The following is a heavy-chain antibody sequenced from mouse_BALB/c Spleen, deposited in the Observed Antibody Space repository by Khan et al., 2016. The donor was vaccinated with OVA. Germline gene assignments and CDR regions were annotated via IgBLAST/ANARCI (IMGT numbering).Heavy chain of an antibody. Sequence: VQLQQPGAELVKSGATVKLSCTASGLNIKDTYMHWLKQWPEQGLEWIGRIDHTNGNTKYDPKLQGKATITADTYSNTDYLQLSGLPSEATAVYYCARMSGKWGQGTTLTVS. V-gene: IGHV14-3*02. J-gene: IGHJ2*01. CDR1: GLNIKDTY. CDR2: IDHTNGNT. CDR3: ARMSGK.